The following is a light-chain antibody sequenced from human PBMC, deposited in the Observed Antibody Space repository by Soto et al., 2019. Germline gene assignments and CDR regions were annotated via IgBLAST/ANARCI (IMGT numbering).Light chain of an antibody. CDR1: RSVTSTF. J-gene: IGKJ2*01. CDR3: QQYGNSRYA. CDR2: CVS. V-gene: IGKV3-20*01. Sequence: IVLTQSPGTLSLSPGERATLSCRASRSVTSTFLAWYQQKPGQAPRLLIYCVSSRATGIPDRFSGSGSGTDFTLTNSSPEPNDFVVYECQQYGNSRYAVDQATELEIK.